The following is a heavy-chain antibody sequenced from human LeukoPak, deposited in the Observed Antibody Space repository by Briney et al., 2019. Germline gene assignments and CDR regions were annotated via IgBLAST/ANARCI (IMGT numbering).Heavy chain of an antibody. D-gene: IGHD5-24*01. CDR3: AKDDNWLQFES. CDR1: GFTFSTYN. V-gene: IGHV3-48*04. Sequence: PGGSLRLSCAASGFTFSTYNIHWVRQAPGKGLEWVSYISDSSSTTYYADSLKGRFTISRDNSKNTLYLQMNSLRAEDTAVYYCAKDDNWLQFESWGQGTLVTVSS. J-gene: IGHJ5*01. CDR2: ISDSSSTT.